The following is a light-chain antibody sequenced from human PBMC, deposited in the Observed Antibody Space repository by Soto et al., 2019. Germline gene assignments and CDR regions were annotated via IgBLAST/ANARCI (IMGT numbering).Light chain of an antibody. CDR1: QPISTF. V-gene: IGKV1-39*01. J-gene: IGKJ1*01. CDR2: GAS. Sequence: DIQMTQSPSSLSASLGDRVTITCLASQPISTFLNWYQQKTGRAPKLLIYGASTLHSGVPSRFSGSGSGTDFPLTISSLRPEDFETYYCQHSYYTPWTFGQGTTLDIK. CDR3: QHSYYTPWT.